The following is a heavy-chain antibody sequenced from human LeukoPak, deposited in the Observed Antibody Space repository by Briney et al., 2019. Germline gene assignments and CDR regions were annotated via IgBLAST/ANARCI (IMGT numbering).Heavy chain of an antibody. D-gene: IGHD5-24*01. CDR2: IRQDGGEK. CDR1: GFSFRDYW. J-gene: IGHJ5*02. Sequence: GGSLTLSCAACGFSFRDYWLSWVRLAPGGGLEWAADIRQDGGEKFYVDSAEGRFTISRDNAKNSLYLQMSSLRAEDTAVYYAARDKIRDGKRGSWCDPWGQGTLVTVSS. CDR3: ARDKIRDGKRGSWCDP. V-gene: IGHV3-7*03.